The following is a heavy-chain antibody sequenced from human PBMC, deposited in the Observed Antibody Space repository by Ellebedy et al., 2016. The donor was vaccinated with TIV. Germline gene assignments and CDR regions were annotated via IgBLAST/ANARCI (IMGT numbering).Heavy chain of an antibody. J-gene: IGHJ4*02. D-gene: IGHD1-26*01. CDR2: INPSGGGT. CDR1: RYTFTSSY. Sequence: ASVKVSXKASRYTFTSSYMHWVRQAPGQGLEWMGIINPSGGGTNYAQKFQGRVTMTRDTSTSTVYMELSSLTSEDTAMYYCAREPYSGSCHFDSWGQGTLVTVSS. CDR3: AREPYSGSCHFDS. V-gene: IGHV1-46*03.